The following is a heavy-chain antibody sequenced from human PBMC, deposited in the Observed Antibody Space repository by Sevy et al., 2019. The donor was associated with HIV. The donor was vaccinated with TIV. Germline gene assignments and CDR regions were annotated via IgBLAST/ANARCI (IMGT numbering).Heavy chain of an antibody. CDR3: ARDSDTMVRLYYYGMDV. CDR1: GFTFSSYE. V-gene: IGHV3-48*03. D-gene: IGHD3-10*01. Sequence: GGSLRLSCAASGFTFSSYEMNWVRQAPGKGLEWVSYFSSSGSTIYYADSVKGRFTISRDNAKNSLYLQMNSLRAEDTAVYYCARDSDTMVRLYYYGMDVWGQGTTVTVSS. CDR2: FSSSGSTI. J-gene: IGHJ6*02.